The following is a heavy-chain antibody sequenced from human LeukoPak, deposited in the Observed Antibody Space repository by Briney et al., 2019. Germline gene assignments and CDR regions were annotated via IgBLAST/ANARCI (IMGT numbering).Heavy chain of an antibody. J-gene: IGHJ5*02. V-gene: IGHV1-18*01. CDR1: GYTFTSYG. CDR3: ARGRYDSSGYLFDP. CDR2: ISAYNGNT. D-gene: IGHD3-22*01. Sequence: EASVTVSCKASGYTFTSYGISWVRQAPGQGLEWMGWISAYNGNTNYAQKLQGRVTMTTDTSTSTAYMELRSLRSDDTAVYYCARGRYDSSGYLFDPWGQGTLVTVSS.